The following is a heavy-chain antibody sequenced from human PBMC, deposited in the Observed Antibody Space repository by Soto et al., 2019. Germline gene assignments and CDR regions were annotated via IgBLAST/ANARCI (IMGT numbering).Heavy chain of an antibody. CDR2: IIPIFGTA. CDR1: GGTFSSYA. J-gene: IGHJ6*02. Sequence: QVQLVQSGAEVKKPGSSVKVSCKASGGTFSSYAISWVRQAPGQGLEWMGRIIPIFGTANYAQKSQGRVTITADESTSTADMELSSLRSEDTAVYYCAGPTAPGIAAAGYYYYGMDVWGQGTTVTVSS. V-gene: IGHV1-69*18. CDR3: AGPTAPGIAAAGYYYYGMDV. D-gene: IGHD6-13*01.